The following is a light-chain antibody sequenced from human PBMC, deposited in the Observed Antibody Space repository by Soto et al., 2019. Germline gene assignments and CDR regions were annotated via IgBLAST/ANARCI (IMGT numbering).Light chain of an antibody. Sequence: EIVMTQSPATLAVSPVDTATLSCRPSQSLGGNLAWYQQKPGQAPRLLIFRASSRARGVPARFSASGSGTEFTLTISGLQSEDLAVYYCQQYSNWPPWTFGPGTKV. J-gene: IGKJ1*01. CDR2: RAS. V-gene: IGKV3-15*01. CDR3: QQYSNWPPWT. CDR1: QSLGGN.